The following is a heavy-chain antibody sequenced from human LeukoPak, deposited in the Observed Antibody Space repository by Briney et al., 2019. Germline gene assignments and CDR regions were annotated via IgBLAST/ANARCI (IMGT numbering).Heavy chain of an antibody. CDR3: AIPGQRLVPPSLVH. CDR2: INHSGST. CDR1: GGSICGYY. Sequence: PSETLSLTCIVSGGSICGYYWSWIRQPPGKGLEWIGEINHSGSTNYNPSLKSRVTISVDTSKNQFSLKLSSVTAADTAVYYCAIPGQRLVPPSLVHWGQGTLVTVSS. D-gene: IGHD6-13*01. J-gene: IGHJ4*02. V-gene: IGHV4-34*01.